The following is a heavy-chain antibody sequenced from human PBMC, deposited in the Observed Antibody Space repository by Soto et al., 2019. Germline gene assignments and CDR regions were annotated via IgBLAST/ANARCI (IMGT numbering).Heavy chain of an antibody. Sequence: GHSVKVSSKAAGGTFSSYAISWVRQAPGQGLEWMGGIIPIFGTANYAQKFQGRVTITADKSTSTAYMELSSLRSEDTAVYYCARGCATYYDILCRWGESYAFDIWGQGTMVTVSS. V-gene: IGHV1-69*06. CDR2: IIPIFGTA. CDR3: ARGCATYYDILCRWGESYAFDI. D-gene: IGHD3-9*01. CDR1: GGTFSSYA. J-gene: IGHJ3*02.